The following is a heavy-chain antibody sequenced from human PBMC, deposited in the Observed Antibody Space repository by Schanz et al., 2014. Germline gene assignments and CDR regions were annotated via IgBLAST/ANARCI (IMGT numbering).Heavy chain of an antibody. CDR2: ISPSSGGT. J-gene: IGHJ5*02. D-gene: IGHD3-3*01. Sequence: QVQLVQSGAEVKKPGASAKVSCKASGYSFGGYYMQWVRQAPGQGLEWMGRISPSSGGTNYAQNFQGRVTMTKDTSINTVYMELSTLTSDDTAVYYCARESVSRTRLFDPWGQGTLVTVSS. CDR1: GYSFGGYY. V-gene: IGHV1-2*06. CDR3: ARESVSRTRLFDP.